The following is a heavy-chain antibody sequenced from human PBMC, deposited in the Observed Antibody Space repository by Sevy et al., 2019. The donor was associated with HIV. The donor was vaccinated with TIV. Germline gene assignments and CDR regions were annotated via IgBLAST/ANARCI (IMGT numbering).Heavy chain of an antibody. V-gene: IGHV1-46*01. D-gene: IGHD3-22*01. CDR3: ARDHTLTYYYDSSGHDAFDI. J-gene: IGHJ3*02. CDR1: GYTFTSYY. Sequence: ASVKVSCKASGYTFTSYYMHWVRQAPGQGLEWMGIINPSGGSTSYAQKFQGRVTMTRDTSTSPVYMELSSLRSEDTAVYYCARDHTLTYYYDSSGHDAFDIWGQGTMVTVSS. CDR2: INPSGGST.